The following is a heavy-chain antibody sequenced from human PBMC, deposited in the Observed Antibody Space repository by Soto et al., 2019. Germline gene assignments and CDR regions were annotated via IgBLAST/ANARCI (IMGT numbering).Heavy chain of an antibody. D-gene: IGHD2-15*01. J-gene: IGHJ4*02. CDR2: INHSGST. CDR3: ARHCSGGSCPPYYFDY. V-gene: IGHV4-34*01. Sequence: TETLSRTCAVYGGTFSVYYWRWIRKPPGKGLEWIGEINHSGSTNYNPSLKSRVTISVDTSKNQFSLKLSSVTAADTAVYYCARHCSGGSCPPYYFDYWGQGTLVTVSS. CDR1: GGTFSVYY.